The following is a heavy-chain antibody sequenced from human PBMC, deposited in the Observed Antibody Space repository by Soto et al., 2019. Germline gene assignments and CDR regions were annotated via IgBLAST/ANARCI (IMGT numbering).Heavy chain of an antibody. V-gene: IGHV1-69*01. CDR3: ARGRSGSVWFTEF. CDR2: IIPVFDTA. Sequence: QEQLVQSGAEVKKSGSSVKVSCKATGGLFSSYAVSWVRQAPGQGLEWMGGIIPVFDTAYYAQKFQGRVTSTSDESTNTAYMEPSSLRSEDTAMYYLARGRSGSVWFTEFWRQGTLITVST. D-gene: IGHD3-22*01. CDR1: GGLFSSYA. J-gene: IGHJ4*02.